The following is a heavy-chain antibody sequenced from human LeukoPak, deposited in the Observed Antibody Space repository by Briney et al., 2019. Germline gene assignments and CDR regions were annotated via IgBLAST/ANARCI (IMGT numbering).Heavy chain of an antibody. J-gene: IGHJ4*02. V-gene: IGHV3-48*04. CDR2: ISGSSSTT. D-gene: IGHD6-19*01. CDR1: GFTFSSYS. CDR3: AKDSSGWYRN. Sequence: GGSLRLSCAASGFTFSSYSMTWVRQAPGRGLEWVSYISGSSSTTYYIDSVKGRFTVSRDNAKNSLYLQMNSLRAEDTAVYYCAKDSSGWYRNWGQGTLVTVSS.